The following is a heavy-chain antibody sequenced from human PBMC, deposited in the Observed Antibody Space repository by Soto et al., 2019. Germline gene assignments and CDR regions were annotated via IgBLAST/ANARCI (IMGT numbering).Heavy chain of an antibody. Sequence: GESLNISCQGSGYSFTSYWISWVRQMPGKGLEWMGRIDPSDSYTNYSPSFQGHVTISADKSISTAYLQWSSLKASDTAMYYCARTLLRFLEWYPTVGMDVWGQGTTVTVSS. J-gene: IGHJ6*02. CDR3: ARTLLRFLEWYPTVGMDV. V-gene: IGHV5-10-1*01. CDR2: IDPSDSYT. CDR1: GYSFTSYW. D-gene: IGHD3-3*01.